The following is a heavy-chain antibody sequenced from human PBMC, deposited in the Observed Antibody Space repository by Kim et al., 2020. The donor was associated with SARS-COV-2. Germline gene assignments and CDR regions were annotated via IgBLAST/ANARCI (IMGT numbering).Heavy chain of an antibody. CDR3: ARDPDYYDTTANSAFDF. J-gene: IGHJ3*01. Sequence: FQGRVTITRDTSANTAYMDLSSLRSEDTAVYYCARDPDYYDTTANSAFDFWGQGTVVTVSS. D-gene: IGHD3-22*01. V-gene: IGHV1-3*01.